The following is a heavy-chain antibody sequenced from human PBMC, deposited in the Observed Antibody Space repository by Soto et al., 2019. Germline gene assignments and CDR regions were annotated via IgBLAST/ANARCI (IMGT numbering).Heavy chain of an antibody. J-gene: IGHJ6*02. Sequence: GGSLRLSCAASGFTFSSYWMHWVRQAPGKGLVWVSRINSDGSSTSYADSVKGRFTISRDNAKNTLYLQMNSLRAEDTAVYYCAREGTWDSSGWYRVYYYYGMDVWGQGTTVTVSS. D-gene: IGHD6-19*01. CDR1: GFTFSSYW. CDR2: INSDGSST. V-gene: IGHV3-74*01. CDR3: AREGTWDSSGWYRVYYYYGMDV.